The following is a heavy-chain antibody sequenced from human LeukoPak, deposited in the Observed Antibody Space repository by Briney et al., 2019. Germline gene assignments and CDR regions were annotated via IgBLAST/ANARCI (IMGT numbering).Heavy chain of an antibody. CDR1: GFTFSRYS. D-gene: IGHD6-13*01. V-gene: IGHV3-23*01. CDR3: AKTGSWYHFDY. J-gene: IGHJ4*02. CDR2: VSGSGDST. Sequence: PGGSLRLSCGASGFTFSRYSMSWVRQAPGKGLEWVSTVSGSGDSTYYADSVKGRFTISRDNSKSTMYLHMNSLSGDDTATYYCAKTGSWYHFDYWGQGTLVTVSS.